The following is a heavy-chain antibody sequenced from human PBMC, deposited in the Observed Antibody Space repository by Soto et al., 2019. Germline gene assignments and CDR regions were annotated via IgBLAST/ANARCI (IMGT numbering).Heavy chain of an antibody. V-gene: IGHV3-64*01. D-gene: IGHD3-3*01. J-gene: IGHJ4*02. CDR1: GFPFSSYA. Sequence: GGPLRLSCAASGFPFSSYAMYWVRQAPGKGLEYVSTISSNGASTYYANSVKDRFTISRDNSKNTLYLQMGSLRVEDMAVYYCARGEGYLEWLLYWGQGTLVTVSS. CDR3: ARGEGYLEWLLY. CDR2: ISSNGAST.